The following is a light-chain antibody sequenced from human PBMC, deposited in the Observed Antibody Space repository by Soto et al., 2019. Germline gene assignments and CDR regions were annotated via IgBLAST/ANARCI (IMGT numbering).Light chain of an antibody. CDR3: QQHVHLYT. V-gene: IGKV1-5*03. Sequence: DIQMTQSPSTLSGSVGDRVTITCRASQTISSWLAWYQQKPGKAPKLLIYKASTLKSGVPSRFSGSGSGTEFTLTISSLQPDDFATYYCQQHVHLYTFGQGTKVEIK. J-gene: IGKJ2*01. CDR2: KAS. CDR1: QTISSW.